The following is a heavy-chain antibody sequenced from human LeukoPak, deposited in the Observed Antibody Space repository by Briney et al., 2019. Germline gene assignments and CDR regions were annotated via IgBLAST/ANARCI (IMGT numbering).Heavy chain of an antibody. CDR2: ISSSSSYI. V-gene: IGHV3-21*01. CDR1: GFTFSSYS. J-gene: IGHJ3*02. Sequence: PGGSLRLPCAASGFTFSSYSMNWVRQAPGKGLEWVSSISSSSSYIYYADSVKGRFTISRDNAKNSLYLQMNSLRAEDTAVYYCAREDCSGGSCYSSEAFDIWGRGTMVTVSS. D-gene: IGHD2-15*01. CDR3: AREDCSGGSCYSSEAFDI.